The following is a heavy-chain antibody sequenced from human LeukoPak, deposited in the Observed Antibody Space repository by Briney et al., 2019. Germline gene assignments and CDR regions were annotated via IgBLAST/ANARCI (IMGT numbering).Heavy chain of an antibody. J-gene: IGHJ1*01. CDR2: MNPNSGNT. V-gene: IGHV1-8*02. Sequence: ASLKASCKASGYTFTDYFMHWVRQAPGQGLEWMGWMNPNSGNTGYAQKFQGRVTMTRNTSISTAYMELSNLTSEDTAVYYCARNGQQVRYFQHWGQGTLVTVSS. CDR3: ARNGQQVRYFQH. CDR1: GYTFTDYF. D-gene: IGHD6-13*01.